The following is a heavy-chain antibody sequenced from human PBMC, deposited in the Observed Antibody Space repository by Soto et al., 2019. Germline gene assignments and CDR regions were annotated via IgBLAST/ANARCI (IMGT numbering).Heavy chain of an antibody. CDR1: GFTFSGSA. V-gene: IGHV3-73*01. CDR2: IRSKANSYAT. D-gene: IGHD6-13*01. J-gene: IGHJ4*02. Sequence: GGVPRLSCAASGFTFSGSAMHWVRQASGKGLEWVGRIRSKANSYATAYAASVKGRFTISRDDSKNTAYLQMNSLKTKDTAVYYCTKGKGYWGQGTLVTVSS. CDR3: TKGKGY.